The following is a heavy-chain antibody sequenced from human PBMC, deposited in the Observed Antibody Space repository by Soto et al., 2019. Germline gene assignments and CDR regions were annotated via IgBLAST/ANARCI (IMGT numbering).Heavy chain of an antibody. CDR2: IWYDGSNK. D-gene: IGHD1-26*01. Sequence: QVQLVESGGGVVQPGRSLRLSCAASGFTFSSYGIHWVRQAPGKGLEWVALIWYDGSNKYYADSVKGRFTVSRDNSKNKVYLQMNSLRAEDTGVYYCGRCGTGCSFDYWCQGILVTVSS. CDR3: GRCGTGCSFDY. J-gene: IGHJ4*02. V-gene: IGHV3-33*01. CDR1: GFTFSSYG.